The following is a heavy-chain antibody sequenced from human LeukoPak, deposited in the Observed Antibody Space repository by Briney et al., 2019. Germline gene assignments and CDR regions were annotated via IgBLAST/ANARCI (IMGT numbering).Heavy chain of an antibody. V-gene: IGHV3-20*04. CDR2: LNWNGGST. Sequence: GGSLRLSCAASGFTFDDYGMSWVRQAPGKGLEWVSGLNWNGGSTGYADSVKGRFTISRDNSKNTLYLQMNSLRAEDTAVYYCAKDPDCTSGICYTFFDYWGQGTLVTVSS. CDR3: AKDPDCTSGICYTFFDY. D-gene: IGHD2-8*01. J-gene: IGHJ4*02. CDR1: GFTFDDYG.